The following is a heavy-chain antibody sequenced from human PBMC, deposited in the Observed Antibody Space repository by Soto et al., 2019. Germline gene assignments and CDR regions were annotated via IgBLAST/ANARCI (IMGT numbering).Heavy chain of an antibody. J-gene: IGHJ1*01. D-gene: IGHD3-22*01. Sequence: SETLSLTCTVSGGSISSGDYYWSWIRQHPGKGLEWIGYIYYSGSTYYNPSLKSRVTISVDTSKNQFSLKLSSVTAADTAVYYCARGGSYYYDSSGYYYEYFQHWGQGTLVTVSS. CDR2: IYYSGST. CDR1: GGSISSGDYY. V-gene: IGHV4-31*03. CDR3: ARGGSYYYDSSGYYYEYFQH.